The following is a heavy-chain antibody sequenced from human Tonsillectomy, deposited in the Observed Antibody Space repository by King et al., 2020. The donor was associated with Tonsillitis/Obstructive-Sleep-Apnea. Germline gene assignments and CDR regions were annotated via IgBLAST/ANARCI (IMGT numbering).Heavy chain of an antibody. CDR1: GYSFTGYF. CDR3: ARDFEWLRRDYYYYYYMDV. J-gene: IGHJ6*03. Sequence: VQLVQSGAEVKKPGASVKVSCKASGYSFTGYFMHWVRQAPGQGLEWMGRINPNSGGTNYAQEFQGRVTMTRDTSLSTAYMELSRLRSDDTAVYYCARDFEWLRRDYYYYYYMDVWGKGTTVTVSS. V-gene: IGHV1-2*06. D-gene: IGHD5-12*01. CDR2: INPNSGGT.